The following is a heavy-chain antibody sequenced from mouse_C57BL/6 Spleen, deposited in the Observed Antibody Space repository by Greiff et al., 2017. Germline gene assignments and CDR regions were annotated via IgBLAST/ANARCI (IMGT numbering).Heavy chain of an antibody. CDR2: INPNNGGT. V-gene: IGHV1-26*01. Sequence: VQLQQSGPELVKPGASVKISCKASGYTFTDYYMNWVKQSHGKSLEWIGDINPNNGGTSYNQKFKGKATLTVDKSSSTAYMELRSLTSEDSAVYYCARCDYEGNYWGQGTTLTVSS. J-gene: IGHJ2*01. CDR1: GYTFTDYY. CDR3: ARCDYEGNY. D-gene: IGHD2-4*01.